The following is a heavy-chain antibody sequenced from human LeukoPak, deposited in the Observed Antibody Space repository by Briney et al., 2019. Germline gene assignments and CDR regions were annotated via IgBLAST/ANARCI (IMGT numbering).Heavy chain of an antibody. D-gene: IGHD5-18*01. CDR1: GGSISSGSYY. CDR3: ASTAIGGYSYGYGD. J-gene: IGHJ4*02. CDR2: IYTSGST. Sequence: SQTLSVTCTVSGGSISSGSYYWSWIRQPAGKGLEWIGRIYTSGSTNYNPSLKSRVTISVDTSKNQFSLKLSSVTAADTAVYYCASTAIGGYSYGYGDWGQGTLVTVSS. V-gene: IGHV4-61*02.